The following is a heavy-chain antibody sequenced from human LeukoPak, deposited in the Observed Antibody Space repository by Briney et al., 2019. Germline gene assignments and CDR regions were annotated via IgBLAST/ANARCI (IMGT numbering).Heavy chain of an antibody. CDR2: ISSSGGST. D-gene: IGHD2-2*01. CDR1: GFTFSSYA. V-gene: IGHV3-23*01. Sequence: GGSLRLSCAASGFTFSSYAMSWVRQAPGKGLEWVSGISSSGGSTYYADSVKGRFTISRDNSKNTLYLQMNSLRAEDTAVYCCAKPHCTSINCSVESWGQGSLVTVSS. J-gene: IGHJ4*02. CDR3: AKPHCTSINCSVES.